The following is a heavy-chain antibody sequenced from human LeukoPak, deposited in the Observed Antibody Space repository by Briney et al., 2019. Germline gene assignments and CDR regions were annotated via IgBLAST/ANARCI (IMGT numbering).Heavy chain of an antibody. CDR3: AREPDSSGYYYASGYFQH. CDR2: IKQDGSEK. Sequence: PGGSLRLSCAASGFTFSSYWMSWVRQAPGKGLEWVANIKQDGSEKYYVDFVKGRFTISRDNAKNSLYLQMNSLRAEDTAVYYCAREPDSSGYYYASGYFQHWGQGTLVTVSS. V-gene: IGHV3-7*01. D-gene: IGHD3-22*01. CDR1: GFTFSSYW. J-gene: IGHJ1*01.